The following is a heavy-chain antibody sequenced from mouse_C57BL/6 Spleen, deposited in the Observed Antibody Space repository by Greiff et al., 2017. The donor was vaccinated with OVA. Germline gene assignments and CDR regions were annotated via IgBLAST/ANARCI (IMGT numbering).Heavy chain of an antibody. CDR1: GYTFTDYN. CDR3: ARSITTVSC. CDR2: INPNNGGT. D-gene: IGHD1-1*01. J-gene: IGHJ3*01. V-gene: IGHV1-18*01. Sequence: VQLKESGPELVKPGASVKIPCTASGYTFTDYNMDWVKQSHGKSLEWIGDINPNNGGTIYNQKFKGKATWTVDKSSSTAYMELRSLTSEDTAVYYCARSITTVSCWGQGTLVTVSA.